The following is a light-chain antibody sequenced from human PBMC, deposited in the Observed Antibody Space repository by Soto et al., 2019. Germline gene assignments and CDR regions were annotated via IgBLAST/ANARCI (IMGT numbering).Light chain of an antibody. Sequence: QAVVTQEPSVTVSPGGTVTLTCGSSTGAVTSDRYPYWFQQQPGQVPRALIFDTTNPHSWTPARFSGSLLGDKAALTLSGVQPEDEADYYCLLHYSGGPRVFGVGTTLTVL. CDR2: DTT. J-gene: IGLJ3*02. CDR1: TGAVTSDRY. V-gene: IGLV7-46*01. CDR3: LLHYSGGPRV.